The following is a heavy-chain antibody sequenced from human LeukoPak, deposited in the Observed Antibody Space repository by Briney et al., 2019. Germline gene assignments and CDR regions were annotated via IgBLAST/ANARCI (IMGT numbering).Heavy chain of an antibody. Sequence: ASVKVSCKASGYTFTGYYMHWVRQAPGQGLEWMGWINPNSGGTNYAQKFQGRVTMTRDTPISTAYMELSRLRSDDTAVYYCARVIQPDDAFDIWGQGTMVTVSS. D-gene: IGHD5-18*01. J-gene: IGHJ3*02. CDR3: ARVIQPDDAFDI. CDR1: GYTFTGYY. CDR2: INPNSGGT. V-gene: IGHV1-2*02.